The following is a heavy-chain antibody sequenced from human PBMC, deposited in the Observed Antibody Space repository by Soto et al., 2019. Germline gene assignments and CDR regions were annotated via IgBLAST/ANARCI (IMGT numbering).Heavy chain of an antibody. V-gene: IGHV1-3*05. D-gene: IGHD2-21*02. Sequence: QVQLVQSGAEEKKPGASVKVSCKASGYTFTSYAMHWVRQAPGQRLEWMGWINAGNGNTKYSPKFQGSVTITRDTSASTAYMELSSLRSEDTAVYYCARAWVVVTAPDYWGQGTLVTVSS. CDR3: ARAWVVVTAPDY. CDR2: INAGNGNT. J-gene: IGHJ4*02. CDR1: GYTFTSYA.